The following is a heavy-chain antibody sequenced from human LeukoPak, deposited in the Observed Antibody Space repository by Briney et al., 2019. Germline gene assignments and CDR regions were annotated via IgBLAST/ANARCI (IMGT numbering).Heavy chain of an antibody. CDR2: ISGSGGST. CDR1: GFTFSSYA. D-gene: IGHD6-19*01. V-gene: IGHV3-23*01. Sequence: GGSLRLSCAASGFTFSSYAMSWVRQAPGKGLEWVSAISGSGGSTYYADSAKGRFTISRDNSKNTLYLQMNSLRAEDTAVYYCARVDQSSGWYQSDAFDIWGQGTMVTVSS. CDR3: ARVDQSSGWYQSDAFDI. J-gene: IGHJ3*02.